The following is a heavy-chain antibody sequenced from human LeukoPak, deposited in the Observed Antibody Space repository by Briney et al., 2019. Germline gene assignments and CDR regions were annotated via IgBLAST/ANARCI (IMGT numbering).Heavy chain of an antibody. CDR2: NRFRGDST. D-gene: IGHD2-2*01. CDR1: GFTFSSYA. Sequence: GRSLSLSRAASGFTFSSYAMRWVPHTPRKGLEWVSANRFRGDSTYYADSAKGRFTIHRDNSKSTLYLQMNSLRAEDTAVYYGVKTGGYQLLSAYYYYYGMDVGGQGTTVTVSS. J-gene: IGHJ6*02. V-gene: IGHV3-23*01. CDR3: VKTGGYQLLSAYYYYYGMDV.